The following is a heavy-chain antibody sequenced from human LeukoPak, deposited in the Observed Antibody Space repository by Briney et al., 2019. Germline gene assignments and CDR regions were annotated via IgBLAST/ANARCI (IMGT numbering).Heavy chain of an antibody. D-gene: IGHD5-18*01. J-gene: IGHJ6*03. Sequence: GSSVKVSCKASGGTFSSYAISWVRQAPGQGLEWMGGIIPIFGTANYAQKFQGRVTITADESTSTAYMELSSLRSEDTAVYYCAREGNGVDTAMVIASVYYYYMDVWGKGTTVTVSS. CDR2: IIPIFGTA. V-gene: IGHV1-69*01. CDR3: AREGNGVDTAMVIASVYYYYMDV. CDR1: GGTFSSYA.